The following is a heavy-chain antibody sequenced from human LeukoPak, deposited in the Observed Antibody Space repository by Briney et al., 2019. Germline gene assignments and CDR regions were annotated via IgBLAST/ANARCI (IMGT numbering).Heavy chain of an antibody. CDR2: IHHSGST. CDR3: ARGPEWLGPEYFHH. CDR1: GASVISNNF. V-gene: IGHV4-4*02. D-gene: IGHD6-19*01. J-gene: IGHJ1*01. Sequence: PSGTLSLTCAVSGASVISNNFWSWVRQPPGKGLEWIGEIHHSGSTNYNPSLKSRVTVSVDKAKNQFSLNLISVTAADTAMYYCARGPEWLGPEYFHHWGQGTLVTVSS.